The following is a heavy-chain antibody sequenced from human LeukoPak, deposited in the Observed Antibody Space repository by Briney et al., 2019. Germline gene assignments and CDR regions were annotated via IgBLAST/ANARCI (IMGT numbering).Heavy chain of an antibody. CDR1: GFTFSSYG. CDR3: ARGAYTHAFDI. J-gene: IGHJ3*02. Sequence: WMSLRLSCAASGFTFSSYGMHWVRQAPGKGLEWVAVPWLDGGNNSNADSVKGRFTISRDNSKNTLYLQMNSLRAEDTAVYDCARGAYTHAFDIWGQGTMVTVSS. D-gene: IGHD3-16*01. V-gene: IGHV3-33*01. CDR2: PWLDGGNN.